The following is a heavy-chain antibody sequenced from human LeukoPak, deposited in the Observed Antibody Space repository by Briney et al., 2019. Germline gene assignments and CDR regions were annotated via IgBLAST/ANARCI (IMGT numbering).Heavy chain of an antibody. CDR3: ANENYYGSRSYPDY. V-gene: IGHV3-30*18. J-gene: IGHJ4*02. CDR2: ISYDGSNK. Sequence: PGGSLRLSCAASGFTFSSYGIHWVRQAPGKGLEGVALISYDGSNKYYADSVKGRFTISRDNSKNTLYLQMNSLRAEDTAVYYCANENYYGSRSYPDYWGQGTLVTVSS. D-gene: IGHD3-10*01. CDR1: GFTFSSYG.